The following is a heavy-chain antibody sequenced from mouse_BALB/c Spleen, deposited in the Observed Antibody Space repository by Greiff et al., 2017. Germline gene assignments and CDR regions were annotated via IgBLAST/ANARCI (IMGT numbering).Heavy chain of an antibody. CDR1: GFTFSSYG. J-gene: IGHJ3*01. CDR3: ARQGYDGAWFAY. V-gene: IGHV5-6*02. Sequence: DVKLVESGGDLVKPGGSLKLSCAASGFTFSSYGMSWVRQTPDKRLEWVATISSGGSYTYYPDSVKGRFTISKDNAKNTLYLQMSSLKSEDTAMYYCARQGYDGAWFAYWGQGTLVTVSA. CDR2: ISSGGSYT. D-gene: IGHD2-14*01.